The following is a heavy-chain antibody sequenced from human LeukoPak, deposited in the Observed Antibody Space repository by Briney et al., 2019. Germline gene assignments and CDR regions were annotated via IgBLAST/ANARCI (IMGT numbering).Heavy chain of an antibody. CDR3: ARERWGYTDY. J-gene: IGHJ4*02. V-gene: IGHV3-33*01. Sequence: GGSLRLSCAASGFTFSSYGMHWVRQAPGKGLEWVAVIWYDGSNKYYADSVKGRFTISRDNSKNTLHLQMNSLRVGDTAVYYCARERWGYTDYWGQGTLVTVSS. CDR2: IWYDGSNK. CDR1: GFTFSSYG. D-gene: IGHD6-13*01.